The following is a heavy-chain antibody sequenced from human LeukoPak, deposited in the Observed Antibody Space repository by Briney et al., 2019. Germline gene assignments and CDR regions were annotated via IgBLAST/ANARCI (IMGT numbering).Heavy chain of an antibody. CDR1: GFTFSNYA. D-gene: IGHD3-9*01. CDR2: ITGGGSGI. Sequence: AGGSLRLSCAASGFTFSNYAMSWVRQAPGKGLEWVSAITGGGSGIYYADSMKSRFTISRDNSKNTLYLQINSPRAEDTAVYYCAKWGDYDVLTGYYVSDYWGQGTLVTVSS. J-gene: IGHJ4*02. CDR3: AKWGDYDVLTGYYVSDY. V-gene: IGHV3-23*01.